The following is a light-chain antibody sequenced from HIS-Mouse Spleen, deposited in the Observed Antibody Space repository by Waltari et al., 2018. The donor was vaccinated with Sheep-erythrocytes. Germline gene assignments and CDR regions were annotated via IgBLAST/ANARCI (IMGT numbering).Light chain of an antibody. CDR1: SSDVGGYNH. Sequence: QSALTQPRSVSGSPGQSVTIPCTGTSSDVGGYNHASWYQQHPGKAPKLMIYDVSKRPSGVPDRFSGSKSGNTASLTISGLQAEDEADYYCCSYAGSYNHVFATGTKVTVL. CDR3: CSYAGSYNHV. J-gene: IGLJ1*01. CDR2: DVS. V-gene: IGLV2-11*01.